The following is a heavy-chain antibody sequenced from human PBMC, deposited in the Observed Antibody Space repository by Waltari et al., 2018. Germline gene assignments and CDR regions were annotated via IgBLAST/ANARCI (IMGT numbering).Heavy chain of an antibody. Sequence: EVQLVESGGGLVKPGGSLRLSCAASGFTFSSYSMTWVRQAPGRGLEWVSSISRSSSYIYYADSVKGRFTISRDNAKNSLYLQMNSLRAEDTAVYYCARGGDYDFWSGYSRPFYWGQGTLVTVSS. CDR3: ARGGDYDFWSGYSRPFY. D-gene: IGHD3-3*01. CDR2: ISRSSSYI. V-gene: IGHV3-21*01. CDR1: GFTFSSYS. J-gene: IGHJ4*02.